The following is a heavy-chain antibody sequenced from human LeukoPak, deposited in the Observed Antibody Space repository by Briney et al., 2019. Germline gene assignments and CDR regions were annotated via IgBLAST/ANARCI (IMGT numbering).Heavy chain of an antibody. D-gene: IGHD3-16*01. Sequence: GESLKISCKGSGYSFTSYWIGWVRQMPGKGLEWMGIIYPGDSDTRYSPSFQGQVTISADKSISTAYLQWSSLKASDTAMYYCASYSAYDYVWGSSAIDYWGQGTLVTVSS. CDR3: ASYSAYDYVWGSSAIDY. V-gene: IGHV5-51*01. J-gene: IGHJ4*02. CDR1: GYSFTSYW. CDR2: IYPGDSDT.